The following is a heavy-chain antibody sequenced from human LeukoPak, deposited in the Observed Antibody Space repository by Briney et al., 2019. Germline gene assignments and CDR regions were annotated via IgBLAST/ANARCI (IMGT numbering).Heavy chain of an antibody. J-gene: IGHJ6*02. CDR1: GGSFSGYY. V-gene: IGHV4-34*01. CDR2: INHSGST. CDR3: ARGWKNTYYYGSGSYYRHPYYYYGMDV. D-gene: IGHD3-10*01. Sequence: PSETLSLTCAVYGGSFSGYYWSWIRQPPGKGLEWIGEINHSGSTNYNPSLKSRVTISVDTSKNQFSLKLSSVTAADTAVYYCARGWKNTYYYGSGSYYRHPYYYYGMDVWGQGTTVTVSS.